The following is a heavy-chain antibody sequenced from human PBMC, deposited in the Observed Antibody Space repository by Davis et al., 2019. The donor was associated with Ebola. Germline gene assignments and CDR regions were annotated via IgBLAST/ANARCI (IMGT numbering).Heavy chain of an antibody. D-gene: IGHD3-9*01. Sequence: MPSETLSLTCAVYGGSFSGYHWSWIRQPPGKGLEWIGEINHSGSTNYNPSLKSRVTISVDTSKNQFSLKLSSVTAADTAVYYCARELVIRKGWFDPWGQGTLVTVSS. V-gene: IGHV4-34*01. CDR2: INHSGST. CDR1: GGSFSGYH. CDR3: ARELVIRKGWFDP. J-gene: IGHJ5*02.